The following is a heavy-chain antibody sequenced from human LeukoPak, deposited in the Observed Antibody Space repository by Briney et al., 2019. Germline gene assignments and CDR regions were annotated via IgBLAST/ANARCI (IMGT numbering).Heavy chain of an antibody. V-gene: IGHV4-34*01. D-gene: IGHD3-22*01. CDR1: GGSFSGYY. CDR3: ARRGLNYYDSSGYYHY. J-gene: IGHJ4*02. Sequence: SETLSLTCAVYGGSFSGYYWSWIRQPPGKGLEWIGEINHSGSTNYNPSLKSRVTISVDTSKNQFSLQLSSVTAADTAVYYCARRGLNYYDSSGYYHYWGQGTLVTVSS. CDR2: INHSGST.